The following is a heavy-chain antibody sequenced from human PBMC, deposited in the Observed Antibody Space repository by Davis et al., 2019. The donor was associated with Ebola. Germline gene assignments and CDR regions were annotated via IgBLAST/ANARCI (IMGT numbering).Heavy chain of an antibody. J-gene: IGHJ3*02. CDR1: GFTVSSNY. D-gene: IGHD6-13*01. CDR2: IYSGGST. Sequence: GGSLRLSCAASGFTVSSNYMSWVRQAPGKGLEWVSVIYSGGSTYYADSVKGRFTISRDNTKNTLFLQMNSLRGDDTAVYYCAKSIYSSQDAFDIWGQGALVTVSS. CDR3: AKSIYSSQDAFDI. V-gene: IGHV3-53*01.